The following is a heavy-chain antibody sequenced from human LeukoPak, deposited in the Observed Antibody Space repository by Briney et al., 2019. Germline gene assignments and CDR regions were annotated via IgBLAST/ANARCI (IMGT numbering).Heavy chain of an antibody. CDR2: ITSSGTYM. CDR3: ARGTVVTPSFYYGLDV. D-gene: IGHD4-23*01. Sequence: GGSLRLSCAASGFTFISYTMYWVRQAPGKGRNCLSSITSSGTYMYYADSVKGRFTISRDNAKNSLYLQVNSLRAEDTAVYYCARGTVVTPSFYYGLDVWGQGTTVTVSS. J-gene: IGHJ6*02. CDR1: GFTFISYT. V-gene: IGHV3-21*01.